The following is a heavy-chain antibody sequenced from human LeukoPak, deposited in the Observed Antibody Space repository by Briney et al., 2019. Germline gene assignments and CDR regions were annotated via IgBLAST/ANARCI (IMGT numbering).Heavy chain of an antibody. Sequence: PGGSLRLSCAASGFSLSSYSMSWVRQAPGKGLEWVSSIGSINNYIYYADSVKGRFTISRDNAKNSLYLQMNSLRAEDTAVYYCARDQWLVRDHYMDVWGKGTTVIVSS. CDR3: ARDQWLVRDHYMDV. V-gene: IGHV3-21*01. J-gene: IGHJ6*03. CDR1: GFSLSSYS. D-gene: IGHD6-19*01. CDR2: IGSINNYI.